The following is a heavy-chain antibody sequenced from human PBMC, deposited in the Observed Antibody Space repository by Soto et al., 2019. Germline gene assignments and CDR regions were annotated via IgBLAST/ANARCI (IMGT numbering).Heavy chain of an antibody. CDR1: GGSISSGGHY. V-gene: IGHV4-31*03. CDR3: ARDRVFQV. CDR2: IFDSGNLF. Sequence: QVQLQESGPGLVKPSQTLSLTCTVTGGSISSGGHYWTWIRQLPGKGLDWIGYIFDSGNLFYYHPALQSRVTISVDTSKNHFSLQLSSVTAADTAVYYCARDRVFQVWGQGTTVTVSS. J-gene: IGHJ6*02. D-gene: IGHD3-10*02.